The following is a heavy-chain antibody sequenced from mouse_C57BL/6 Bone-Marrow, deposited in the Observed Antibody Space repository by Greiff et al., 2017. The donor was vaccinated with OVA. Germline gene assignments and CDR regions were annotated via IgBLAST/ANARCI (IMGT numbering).Heavy chain of an antibody. CDR1: GYTFTSYW. D-gene: IGHD2-4*01. V-gene: IGHV1-55*01. CDR2: IYPGSGST. CDR3: ARERIYYDPYYFDY. J-gene: IGHJ2*01. Sequence: QVQLQQSGAELVKPGASVKMSCKASGYTFTSYWITWVKQRPGQGLEWIGDIYPGSGSTNYNEKFKSKATLTVDTSSSTAYMQLSSLTSEDSAVYYCARERIYYDPYYFDYWGQGTTLTVSS.